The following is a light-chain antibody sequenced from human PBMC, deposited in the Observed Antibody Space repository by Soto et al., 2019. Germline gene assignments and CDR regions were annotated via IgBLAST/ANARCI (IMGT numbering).Light chain of an antibody. CDR3: QQYGSSPIT. CDR1: QFVSSN. J-gene: IGKJ1*01. V-gene: IGKV3-20*01. CDR2: GAS. Sequence: EIVMTQSPVTLSVSPGERATLSCRASQFVSSNLAWYQQKVGQAPRLLIHGASSRATGIPDRFSGSGSGTDFTLTISRLEPEDFALYYCQQYGSSPITFGQGTKVDI.